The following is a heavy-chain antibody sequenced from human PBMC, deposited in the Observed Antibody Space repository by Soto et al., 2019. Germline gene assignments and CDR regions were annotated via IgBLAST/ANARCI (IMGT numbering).Heavy chain of an antibody. CDR2: IYSGGST. CDR1: GFTVSSNY. CDR3: ARQVVAAIRYYYYYYGMDV. Sequence: RLSCAASGFTVSSNYMSWVRQAPGKGLEWVSVIYSGGSTYYADSVKGRFTISRDNSKNTLYLQMNSLRAEDTAVYYCARQVVAAIRYYYYYYGMDVWGQGTTVTVSS. J-gene: IGHJ6*02. D-gene: IGHD2-15*01. V-gene: IGHV3-53*01.